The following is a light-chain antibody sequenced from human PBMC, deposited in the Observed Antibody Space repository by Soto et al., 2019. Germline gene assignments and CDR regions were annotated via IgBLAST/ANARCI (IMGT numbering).Light chain of an antibody. CDR3: SSYTSSTTPYV. Sequence: QSALTQPASVSGSPGQSITISCTGTSSDVCGYNYVSWYQHHPGKAPKLMIYEVNNRPSGVSNRFSGSKSGNTASLTISGLQADDEADYYCSSYTSSTTPYVFGTGTKVTVL. CDR2: EVN. J-gene: IGLJ1*01. V-gene: IGLV2-14*01. CDR1: SSDVCGYNY.